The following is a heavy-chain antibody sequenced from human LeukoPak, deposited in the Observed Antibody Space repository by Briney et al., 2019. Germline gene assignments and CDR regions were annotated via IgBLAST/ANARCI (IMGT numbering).Heavy chain of an antibody. D-gene: IGHD3-22*01. V-gene: IGHV1-18*01. Sequence: GASVKVSCKASGYTFTSYGISWVRQAPGQGLEWMGWISAYNGNTNYAQKLQGRVTMTTDTTTITAYMELRSLRSDDTAVYYCARGAYYYDSSGPLDYWGQGTLVTVSS. CDR3: ARGAYYYDSSGPLDY. CDR1: GYTFTSYG. CDR2: ISAYNGNT. J-gene: IGHJ4*02.